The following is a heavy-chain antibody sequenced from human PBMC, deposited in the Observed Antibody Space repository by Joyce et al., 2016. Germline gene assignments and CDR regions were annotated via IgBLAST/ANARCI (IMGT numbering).Heavy chain of an antibody. CDR3: ARGKAFDV. CDR1: GFTFSGNS. V-gene: IGHV3-7*01. CDR2: IKQDGSAV. Sequence: EVQLVESGGGLVQPGGSLRLFCAASGFTFSGNSMSWLRQGPGGGLEWVANIKQDGSAVYYLDSVKGRFTVSRDNARSLVHLQMVSLRVEDTALYYCARGKAFDVWSQGTMVTVSS. J-gene: IGHJ3*01.